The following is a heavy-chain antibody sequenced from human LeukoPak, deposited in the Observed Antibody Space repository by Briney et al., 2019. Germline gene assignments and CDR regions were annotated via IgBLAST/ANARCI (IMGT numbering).Heavy chain of an antibody. D-gene: IGHD5-12*01. J-gene: IGHJ4*02. CDR3: ARDPVSGLRSPGYFDY. V-gene: IGHV1-69*04. CDR1: GGTFSSYA. Sequence: GSSVKVSCKASGGTFSSYAISWVRQAPGQGLERMGRIIPILGIANYAQKFQGRVTITADKSTSTAYMELSSLRSEDTAVYYCARDPVSGLRSPGYFDYWGQGTLVTVSS. CDR2: IIPILGIA.